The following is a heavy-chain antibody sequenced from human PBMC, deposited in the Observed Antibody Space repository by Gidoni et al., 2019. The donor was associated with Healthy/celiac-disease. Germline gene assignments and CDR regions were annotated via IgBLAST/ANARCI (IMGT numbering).Heavy chain of an antibody. CDR3: ARETPYYYDSSGTHWFDP. J-gene: IGHJ5*02. V-gene: IGHV3-20*01. CDR1: GFTFADYG. D-gene: IGHD3-22*01. Sequence: EVQLVESGGGVVRPGGSLRLSCAASGFTFADYGMSWVRQAPGKGLELVSGINWNGGSTGYADSVKGRFTISRDNAKNSLYLQMNSLRAEDTALYHCARETPYYYDSSGTHWFDPWGQGTLVTVSS. CDR2: INWNGGST.